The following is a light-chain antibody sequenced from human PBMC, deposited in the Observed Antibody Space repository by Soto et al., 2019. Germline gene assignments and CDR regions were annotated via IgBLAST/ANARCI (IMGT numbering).Light chain of an antibody. J-gene: IGKJ5*01. CDR1: QSVSRY. V-gene: IGKV3-20*01. CDR3: QQYGSSHT. Sequence: EVVLTQSPATLSLSPGERATLSCRASQSVSRYLAWYQQKPGQAPRLLIFGASTRATGIPDRFSGSGAGAYFNLTISRLEPADFGVYYCQQYGSSHTFGQGTRLEIK. CDR2: GAS.